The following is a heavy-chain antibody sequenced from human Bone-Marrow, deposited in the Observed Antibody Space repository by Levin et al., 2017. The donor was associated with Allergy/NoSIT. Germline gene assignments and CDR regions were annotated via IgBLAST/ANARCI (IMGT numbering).Heavy chain of an antibody. CDR2: ISYDGSNK. D-gene: IGHD4/OR15-4a*01. V-gene: IGHV3-30-3*01. J-gene: IGHJ5*02. Sequence: GGSLRLSCAASGFTFSSYAMHWVRQAPGKGLEWVAVISYDGSNKYYADSVKGRFTISRDNSKNTLYLQMNSLRAEDTAVYYCARDYLEGLWGSSFGFDPWGQGTLVTVSS. CDR1: GFTFSSYA. CDR3: ARDYLEGLWGSSFGFDP.